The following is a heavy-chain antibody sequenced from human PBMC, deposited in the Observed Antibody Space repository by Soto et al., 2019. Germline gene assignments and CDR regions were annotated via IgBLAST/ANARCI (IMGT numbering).Heavy chain of an antibody. CDR3: ARDLWGYCGTDCYPLDV. V-gene: IGHV4-59*01. Sequence: QVQLQESGPGLVKPSETLSLTCTVSGGTISRYYWSWIRQPPGKGLEWIGYMYNTGSTVYNPSFMSRVPISVDTSMNQFSLKLNSVTAADTAVYYCARDLWGYCGTDCYPLDVWGQGTTVTVSS. CDR1: GGTISRYY. D-gene: IGHD2-21*02. CDR2: MYNTGST. J-gene: IGHJ6*02.